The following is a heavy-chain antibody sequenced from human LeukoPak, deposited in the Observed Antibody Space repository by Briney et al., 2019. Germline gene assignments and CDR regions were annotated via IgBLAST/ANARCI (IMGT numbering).Heavy chain of an antibody. Sequence: GSSVKVSCKASGGTFSSYAISWVRQAPGQGLEWMGRIIPILGIANYAQKFQGRVTITADKSTSTAYMELSSLRSEDTAVYYCARDYTGYGYGNDFDYWGQGTLVTVSS. V-gene: IGHV1-69*04. D-gene: IGHD5-18*01. CDR2: IIPILGIA. J-gene: IGHJ4*02. CDR1: GGTFSSYA. CDR3: ARDYTGYGYGNDFDY.